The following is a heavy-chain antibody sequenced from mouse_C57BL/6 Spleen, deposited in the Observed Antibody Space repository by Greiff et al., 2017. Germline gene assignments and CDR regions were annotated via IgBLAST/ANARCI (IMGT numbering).Heavy chain of an antibody. CDR2: IDPETGGT. V-gene: IGHV1-15*01. CDR3: TTGYSNYDY. CDR1: GYTFTDYE. Sequence: LQQSGAELVRPGASVTLSCKASGYTFTDYEMHWVKQTPVHGLEWIGAIDPETGGTAYNQKFKGKAILTADKSSSTAYMELRSLTSEDSAVYYCTTGYSNYDYWGQGTTLTVSS. J-gene: IGHJ2*01. D-gene: IGHD2-5*01.